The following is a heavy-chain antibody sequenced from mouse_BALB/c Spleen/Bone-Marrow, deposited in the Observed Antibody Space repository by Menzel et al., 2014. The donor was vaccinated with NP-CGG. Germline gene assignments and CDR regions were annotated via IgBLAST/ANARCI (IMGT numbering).Heavy chain of an antibody. CDR2: IDPSARYS. J-gene: IGHJ2*02. CDR1: GYTFTRYW. Sequence: VQLQPSRAELVTPGASVKLSCEASGYTFTRYWLHWVKPRPGQGLAWIGGIDPSARYSNYNQRFKGKATLTVAKSSSTANMQHSSLASEYSAVYYVARREYYGSGCVYFDYWGQGTSLTVCS. V-gene: IGHV1-69*02. CDR3: ARREYYGSGCVYFDY. D-gene: IGHD1-1*01.